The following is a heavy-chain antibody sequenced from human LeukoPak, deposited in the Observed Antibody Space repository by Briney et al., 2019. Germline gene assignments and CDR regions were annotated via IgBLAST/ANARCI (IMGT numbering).Heavy chain of an antibody. D-gene: IGHD3-3*01. CDR1: GFTVSSNY. CDR3: ARDRPNYYDFWSGYYMRGTFDY. J-gene: IGHJ4*02. Sequence: GGSLRLSCAASGFTVSSNYMSWVRQAPGKGLEWVSYISSSGSTIYYADSVKGRFTISRDNAKNSLYLQMNSLRAEDTAVYYCARDRPNYYDFWSGYYMRGTFDYWGQGTLVTVSS. CDR2: ISSSGSTI. V-gene: IGHV3-11*01.